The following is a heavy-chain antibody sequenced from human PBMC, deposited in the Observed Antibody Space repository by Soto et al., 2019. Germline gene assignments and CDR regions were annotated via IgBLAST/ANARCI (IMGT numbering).Heavy chain of an antibody. CDR3: ARGPPFH. CDR1: GGSISSGGYS. Sequence: SETLSLTCAVSGGSISSGGYSWSWIRQQTGKGMEWIGYIYHSGSTFYNPSLKSRVTISVDRSKNQFSLKLSSVTAADTAVYYCARGPPFHWGQGTLVTVSS. J-gene: IGHJ4*02. V-gene: IGHV4-30-2*01. D-gene: IGHD3-16*01. CDR2: IYHSGST.